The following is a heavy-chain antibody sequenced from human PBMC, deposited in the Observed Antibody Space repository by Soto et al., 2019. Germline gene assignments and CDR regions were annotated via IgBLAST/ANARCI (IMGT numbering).Heavy chain of an antibody. CDR3: ARLKPSGDAFDI. V-gene: IGHV4-59*01. D-gene: IGHD3-10*01. CDR2: IYYSGST. J-gene: IGHJ3*02. CDR1: GGSISSYY. Sequence: SETLSLTCTVSGGSISSYYWSWIRQPPGKGLEWIGYIYYSGSTNYNPSLKSRVTISVDTSKNQFSLKLSSVTAADTAVYYCARLKPSGDAFDIWGQGTMVTVSS.